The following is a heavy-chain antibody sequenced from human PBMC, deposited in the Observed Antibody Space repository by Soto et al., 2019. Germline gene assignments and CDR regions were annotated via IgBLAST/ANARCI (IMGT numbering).Heavy chain of an antibody. V-gene: IGHV3-74*01. CDR3: ARDQRDCTNGVCYPKYYYGMDV. D-gene: IGHD2-8*01. Sequence: GGSLRLSCAASGFTFSSYWMHWVRQAPGKGLVWVSRINSDGSSTSYADSVKGRFTISRDNAKNTRYLQMNSLRAEDTAVYYCARDQRDCTNGVCYPKYYYGMDVWGQGTTVTISS. CDR2: INSDGSST. CDR1: GFTFSSYW. J-gene: IGHJ6*02.